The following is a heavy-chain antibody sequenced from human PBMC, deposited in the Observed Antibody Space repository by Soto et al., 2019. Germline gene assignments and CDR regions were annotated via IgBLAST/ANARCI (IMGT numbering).Heavy chain of an antibody. V-gene: IGHV1-18*01. D-gene: IGHD6-13*01. CDR2: ISAYNGNT. CDR1: GYTFPSYG. Sequence: ASVKVSFKASGYTFPSYGIILVRQAPGQGLEWMGWISAYNGNTNYAQKLQGRVTMTTDTSTSTAYMELRSLRSDDTAVYYCERGRSWYRYNWFDPWGQGTLVTVSS. J-gene: IGHJ5*02. CDR3: ERGRSWYRYNWFDP.